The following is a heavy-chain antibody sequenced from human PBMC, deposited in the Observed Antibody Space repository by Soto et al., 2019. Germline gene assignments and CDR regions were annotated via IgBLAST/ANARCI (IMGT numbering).Heavy chain of an antibody. CDR1: GFTFSSYA. CDR2: ISSNGGST. Sequence: GGSLRLSCAASGFTFSSYAMHWVRQAPGKGLEYVSAISSNGGSTYYANSVKGRFTISRDNSKNTLYLQMGSLRAEDMAVYYCARDANVVVTAMFDYWGQGTLVTV. CDR3: ARDANVVVTAMFDY. V-gene: IGHV3-64*01. J-gene: IGHJ4*02. D-gene: IGHD2-21*02.